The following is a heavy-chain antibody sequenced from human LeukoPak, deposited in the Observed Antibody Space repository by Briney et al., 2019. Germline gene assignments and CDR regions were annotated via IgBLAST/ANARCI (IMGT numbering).Heavy chain of an antibody. V-gene: IGHV3-30*18. J-gene: IGHJ4*02. CDR3: AKDRGKYYYDSSGYTPFS. D-gene: IGHD3-22*01. CDR1: GFTFSSYG. Sequence: PGGSLRLSCAASGFTFSSYGMHWVRQAPGKGLEWVAVISYDGSNKYYADSVKGRFTISRDNSKNTLYLQMNSLRAEDTAVYYCAKDRGKYYYDSSGYTPFSWGQGTLVTVSS. CDR2: ISYDGSNK.